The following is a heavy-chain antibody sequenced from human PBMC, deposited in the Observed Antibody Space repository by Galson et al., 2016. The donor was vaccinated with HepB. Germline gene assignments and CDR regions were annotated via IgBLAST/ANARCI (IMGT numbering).Heavy chain of an antibody. CDR1: GYTFTSYG. CDR2: ISTYDGDT. Sequence: SVKVSCKASGYTFTSYGISWVRQAPGQGLEWMGWISTYDGDTNYAQNLQGRVTMTTDTSTTTAYMELRSLRSDDTAMYYWARDWYCSAGSCYDAFDIRGQGTMVTVSS. D-gene: IGHD2-15*01. J-gene: IGHJ3*02. V-gene: IGHV1-18*01. CDR3: ARDWYCSAGSCYDAFDI.